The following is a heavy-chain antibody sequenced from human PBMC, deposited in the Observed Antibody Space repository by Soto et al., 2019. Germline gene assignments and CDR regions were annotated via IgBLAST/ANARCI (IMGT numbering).Heavy chain of an antibody. J-gene: IGHJ6*02. CDR1: GYTFTSYD. V-gene: IGHV1-8*01. CDR3: ARDGGLGDGYTSVDV. Sequence: QVQLVQSGAEVKKPGASVKVSCKASGYTFTSYDINWVRQATGQGLEWMGWMNPNSGNTGYAQKFQGRVTLXXNXSXXTADMGLSSLRSEDTAVYYCARDGGLGDGYTSVDVWGQGTTVTVSS. CDR2: MNPNSGNT. D-gene: IGHD5-12*01.